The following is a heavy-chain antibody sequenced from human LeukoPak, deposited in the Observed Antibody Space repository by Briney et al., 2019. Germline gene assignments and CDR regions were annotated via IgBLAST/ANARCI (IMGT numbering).Heavy chain of an antibody. CDR3: ARAGDLRFLAWLSTFDP. CDR1: GGTFSSYA. CDR2: IIPIFGTA. D-gene: IGHD3-3*01. V-gene: IGHV1-69*06. Sequence: ASVKVSCKASGGTFSSYAISWVRQAPGQGLEWMGGIIPIFGTANYAQKFQGRVTITADKSTSTAYMEPSSLRSEDTAVYYCARAGDLRFLAWLSTFDPWGQGTLVTVSS. J-gene: IGHJ5*02.